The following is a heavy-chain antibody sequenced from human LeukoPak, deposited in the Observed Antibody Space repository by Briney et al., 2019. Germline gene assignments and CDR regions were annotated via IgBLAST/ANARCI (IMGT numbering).Heavy chain of an antibody. CDR2: ISSSGSTI. D-gene: IGHD5-24*01. V-gene: IGHV3-11*01. Sequence: GGSLRLSCAASGFTYSNHAMSWVRQAPGKGLEWVSYISSSGSTIYYADSVKGRFTISRDNAKNSLYLQMNSLRAEDTAVYDCARRGEILDYWGQGTLVTVSS. CDR1: GFTYSNHA. CDR3: ARRGEILDY. J-gene: IGHJ4*02.